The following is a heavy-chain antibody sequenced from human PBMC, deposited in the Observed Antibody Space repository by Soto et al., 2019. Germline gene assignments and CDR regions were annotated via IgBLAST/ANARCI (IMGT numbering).Heavy chain of an antibody. J-gene: IGHJ4*02. Sequence: QVQLVESGGSVVQPGKSLRLSCAASGFTFSNYGMHWVRQAPGKGLEWLALIWFDGSNKFYVDSVKGRFTISRDTSKNTLYLQMNSLRAEDTAIYYCARDLSGPLDCWGQGTLVTVSS. D-gene: IGHD3-16*02. V-gene: IGHV3-33*01. CDR3: ARDLSGPLDC. CDR2: IWFDGSNK. CDR1: GFTFSNYG.